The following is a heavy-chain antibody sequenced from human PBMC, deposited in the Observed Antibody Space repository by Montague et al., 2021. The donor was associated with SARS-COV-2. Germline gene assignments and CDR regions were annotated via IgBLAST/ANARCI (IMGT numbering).Heavy chain of an antibody. J-gene: IGHJ6*02. D-gene: IGHD3-10*01. Sequence: SETLSLTCTVSGGSIGSHYWSWIRQPPGKGLEWIGYIYYSGSTNYNPSLKSRVTISVDTSKNQFSLKLSSVTAADTAVYYCARVGVGTMVRGVIPAYYYYGMDVWGQGTTVTVSS. V-gene: IGHV4-59*08. CDR3: ARVGVGTMVRGVIPAYYYYGMDV. CDR2: IYYSGST. CDR1: GGSIGSHY.